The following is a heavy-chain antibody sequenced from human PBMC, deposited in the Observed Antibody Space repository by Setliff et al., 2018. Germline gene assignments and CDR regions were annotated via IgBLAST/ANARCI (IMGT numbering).Heavy chain of an antibody. J-gene: IGHJ4*02. CDR1: GYTFTSYG. V-gene: IGHV1-18*01. CDR2: ISAYNGDT. Sequence: ASVKVSCKASGYTFTSYGISWVRQAPGQGLEWMGWISAYNGDTNYAQKLQGRVTMTTDTSTSTAYMELRSLRSDDTAVYYCERLVRYCSTTSCQRTSGDDFWGLGTLVTDSS. D-gene: IGHD2-2*01. CDR3: ERLVRYCSTTSCQRTSGDDF.